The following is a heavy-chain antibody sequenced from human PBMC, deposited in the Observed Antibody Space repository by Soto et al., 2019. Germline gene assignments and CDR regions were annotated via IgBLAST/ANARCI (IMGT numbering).Heavy chain of an antibody. J-gene: IGHJ5*02. V-gene: IGHV1-69*13. CDR1: GGTFSSYA. CDR3: ATLLIAARPDAPS. CDR2: IIPIFGTA. D-gene: IGHD6-6*01. Sequence: GAPVKVSCKASGGTFSSYAISWVRQAPGQGLEWMGGIIPIFGTANYAQKFQGRVTITADESTSTAYMELSSLRSEDTAVYYCATLLIAARPDAPSWGQGTLVTVSS.